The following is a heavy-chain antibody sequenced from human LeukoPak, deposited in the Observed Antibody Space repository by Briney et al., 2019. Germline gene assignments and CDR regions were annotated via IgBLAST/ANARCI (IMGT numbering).Heavy chain of an antibody. CDR3: AKSGLNRFDY. V-gene: IGHV3-23*01. Sequence: GGSLRLSCAASGFTFRNYWMHWVRQAPGKGLEWVSTISGSGGSTNHADSVKGRFTISRDDSKNTLYLQMNSLRAEDTAVYYCAKSGLNRFDYWGQGTLVTVSS. CDR2: ISGSGGST. J-gene: IGHJ4*02. D-gene: IGHD2-15*01. CDR1: GFTFRNYW.